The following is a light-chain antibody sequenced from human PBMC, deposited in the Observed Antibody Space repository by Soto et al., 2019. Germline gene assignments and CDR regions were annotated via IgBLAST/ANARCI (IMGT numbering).Light chain of an antibody. Sequence: EIVLTQSPGTLSLSPGDRATLSCRASQRVSSNYLAWYQQRPGQAPRLLIYGASNRATGIPARFSGSGSGTDFTLTISSLEPEDFAVYYCQQRSNWPPWTFGQGTKVEIK. CDR2: GAS. CDR1: QRVSSNY. J-gene: IGKJ1*01. CDR3: QQRSNWPPWT. V-gene: IGKV3-11*01.